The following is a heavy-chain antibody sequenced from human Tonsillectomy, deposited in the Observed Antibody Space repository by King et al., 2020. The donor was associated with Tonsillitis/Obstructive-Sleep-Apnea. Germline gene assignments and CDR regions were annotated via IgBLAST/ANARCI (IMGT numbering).Heavy chain of an antibody. Sequence: VQLQESGPGLVKPSETLSLTCTVSGGSISSYYWSWIRQPPGKGLEWIGYIYYSGGTNYNPSLKSRVTISVDTSKNQFSLKLSSVTAADTAVYYCARDRGEAAAGTLQNWFDPWGQGTLVTVSS. CDR2: IYYSGGT. J-gene: IGHJ5*02. CDR3: ARDRGEAAAGTLQNWFDP. CDR1: GGSISSYY. D-gene: IGHD6-13*01. V-gene: IGHV4-59*01.